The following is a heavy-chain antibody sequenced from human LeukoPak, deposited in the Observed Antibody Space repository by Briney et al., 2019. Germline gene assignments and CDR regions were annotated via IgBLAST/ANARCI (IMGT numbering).Heavy chain of an antibody. J-gene: IGHJ4*02. CDR2: ISGSGGST. CDR1: GFTFSSYG. CDR3: AKDAVWFGELSDY. Sequence: AGGSLRLSCAASGFTFSSYGMSWVRQAPGKGLEWVSAISGSGGSTYYADSVKGRFTISRDNSKNTLYLQMNSLRAEDTAVYYCAKDAVWFGELSDYWGQGTLVTVSS. D-gene: IGHD3-10*01. V-gene: IGHV3-23*01.